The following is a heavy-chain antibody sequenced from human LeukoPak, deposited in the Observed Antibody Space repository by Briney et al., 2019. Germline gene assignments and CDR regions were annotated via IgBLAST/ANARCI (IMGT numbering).Heavy chain of an antibody. CDR3: AKGGSNNWSFDN. CDR1: GLTFSNYG. CDR2: IRYDGRNK. J-gene: IGHJ4*02. Sequence: GGSLRLSCAAAGLTFSNYGMHWVRQAPGKGLQWAAYIRYDGRNKYSADSVKGRFTIYRDNSKSTLYLQMNSLRPEDTAVYYCAKGGSNNWSFDNWGQGTLVTVSS. V-gene: IGHV3-30*02. D-gene: IGHD1-1*01.